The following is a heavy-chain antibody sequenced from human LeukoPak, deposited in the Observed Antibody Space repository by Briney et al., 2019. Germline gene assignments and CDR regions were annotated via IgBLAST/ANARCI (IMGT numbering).Heavy chain of an antibody. CDR2: INHSGST. V-gene: IGHV4-34*01. J-gene: IGHJ3*02. D-gene: IGHD3-22*01. Sequence: PSETLSLTCIVYGGSFSADYWSWIRQPPGKGLEWIGEINHSGSTNYNPSLKSRVAISVDTSKNQFSLKLRSVTAADTAVYFCARGPYSYDSSGAFDIWGQGTMVTVSS. CDR1: GGSFSADY. CDR3: ARGPYSYDSSGAFDI.